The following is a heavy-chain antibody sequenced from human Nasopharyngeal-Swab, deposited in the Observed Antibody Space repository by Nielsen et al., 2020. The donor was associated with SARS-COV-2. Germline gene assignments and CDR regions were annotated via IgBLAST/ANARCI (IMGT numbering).Heavy chain of an antibody. J-gene: IGHJ4*02. CDR2: IGDKAHNYAT. Sequence: VRQMPGKELEWVGRIGDKAHNYATTYAASVKGRFTISRDDSKNTAFLQMDSLKTEDTALYYCTTDYYFDYWGQGTLVTVSS. V-gene: IGHV3-73*01. CDR3: TTDYYFDY.